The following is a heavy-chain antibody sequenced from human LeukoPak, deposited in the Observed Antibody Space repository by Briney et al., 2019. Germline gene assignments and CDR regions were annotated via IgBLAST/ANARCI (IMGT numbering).Heavy chain of an antibody. D-gene: IGHD4-23*01. Sequence: GGSLRLSCAASGFIFSSYWMYWVRHAPGKGLVWVSRIASDGSSTTYADSVKGRFSISRDNAKNTLYLQMNSLRVEDTAVYYCARGRPHGNDYWGQGTLVTVSS. CDR1: GFIFSSYW. CDR3: ARGRPHGNDY. V-gene: IGHV3-74*01. CDR2: IASDGSST. J-gene: IGHJ4*02.